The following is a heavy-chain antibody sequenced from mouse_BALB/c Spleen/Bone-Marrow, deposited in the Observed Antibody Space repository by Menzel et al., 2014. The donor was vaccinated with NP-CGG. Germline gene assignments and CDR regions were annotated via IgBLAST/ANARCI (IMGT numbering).Heavy chain of an antibody. V-gene: IGHV1S81*02. CDR2: INPSNDTP. CDR1: GYTFTNYF. D-gene: IGHD1-2*01. CDR3: TRSGYYGYGWYFDV. Sequence: QVQLHQSGAELVKPGASVKLSCRVSGYTFTNYFVYWVKQRPGQGLEWIGEINPSNDTPNFNEKFKSKATLTVDKSSSTAYMQLSSLTSEDSAVYYCTRSGYYGYGWYFDVWGAGTTVTVSS. J-gene: IGHJ1*01.